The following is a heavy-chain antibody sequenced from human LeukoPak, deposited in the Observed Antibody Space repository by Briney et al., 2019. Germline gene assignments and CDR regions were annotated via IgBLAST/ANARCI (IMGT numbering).Heavy chain of an antibody. J-gene: IGHJ3*02. D-gene: IGHD3-22*01. V-gene: IGHV3-23*01. CDR2: IRGSGGST. CDR3: AKVGYYYDSSAYSRDAFDI. CDR1: GFTFSSSY. Sequence: GGSLRLSCAVSGFTFSSSYMNWVRQAPGKGLEWVSGIRGSGGSTYYADSVKGRFTISRDNSKNTLYLQMNSLRAEDTAVYYCAKVGYYYDSSAYSRDAFDIWGQGTMVTVSS.